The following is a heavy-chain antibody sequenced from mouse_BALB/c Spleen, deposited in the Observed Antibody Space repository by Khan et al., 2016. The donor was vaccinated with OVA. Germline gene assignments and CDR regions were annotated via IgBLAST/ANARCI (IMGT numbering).Heavy chain of an antibody. CDR3: ERRNYFGYTFAY. CDR1: GYTFTDYY. Sequence: QVRLQQSGAVLARPGASVNLSCKASGYTFTDYYVNWVKQRTGQGLEWIGEISPGSGDTYYNEKFKDKATLTADKSSTTAYMLLSSLTSEDSAVYFCERRNYFGYTFAYWGQGTLVTVSA. V-gene: IGHV1-77*01. D-gene: IGHD1-2*01. CDR2: ISPGSGDT. J-gene: IGHJ3*01.